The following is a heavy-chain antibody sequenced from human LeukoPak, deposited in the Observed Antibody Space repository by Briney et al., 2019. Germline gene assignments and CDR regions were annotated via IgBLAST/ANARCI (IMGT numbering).Heavy chain of an antibody. Sequence: GGSLRLSCAASGFTFSSYAMHWVRQAPGKGLEWVAIISYDGSSEYYADSVKGRFTISRDNSKNTLYLQMNSLRAEDTAVYYCARGIPYYDFWSGYYNYWGQGTLVTVSS. CDR3: ARGIPYYDFWSGYYNY. J-gene: IGHJ4*02. CDR2: ISYDGSSE. CDR1: GFTFSSYA. V-gene: IGHV3-30-3*01. D-gene: IGHD3-3*01.